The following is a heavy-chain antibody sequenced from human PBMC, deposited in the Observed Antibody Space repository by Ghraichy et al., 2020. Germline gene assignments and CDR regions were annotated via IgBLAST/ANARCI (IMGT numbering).Heavy chain of an antibody. D-gene: IGHD4-17*01. Sequence: SETLSLTCTVSGGSISYYYWSWIRQAPGKGLEWIGYIYYTGNTNSNPSLKSRVTISVDTSKNQFSLKLSSVTAADTAVYYCAREYGNLDYWGLGTLVTVSS. CDR2: IYYTGNT. CDR1: GGSISYYY. J-gene: IGHJ4*02. CDR3: AREYGNLDY. V-gene: IGHV4-59*01.